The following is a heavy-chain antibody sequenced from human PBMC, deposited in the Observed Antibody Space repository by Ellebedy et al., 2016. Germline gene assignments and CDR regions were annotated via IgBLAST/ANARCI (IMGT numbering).Heavy chain of an antibody. V-gene: IGHV3-23*01. J-gene: IGHJ4*02. D-gene: IGHD6-19*01. Sequence: GGSLRLSXAASGFTFSDAAMNWVRQAPGKGLEWVSLISSSGDNTFYADYVKGRFTISRDDSKNTLYVQMNSLRPEDTAVYYCARDIAVAGLVDYWGQGTLVTVSS. CDR1: GFTFSDAA. CDR2: ISSSGDNT. CDR3: ARDIAVAGLVDY.